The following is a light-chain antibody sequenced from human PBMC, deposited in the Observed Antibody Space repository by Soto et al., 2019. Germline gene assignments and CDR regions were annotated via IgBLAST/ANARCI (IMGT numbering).Light chain of an antibody. CDR2: SNN. J-gene: IGLJ2*01. V-gene: IGLV1-44*01. CDR1: RSNIGSNV. Sequence: QAVLTQPPSVSAAPGQRVSISCSGSRSNIGSNVVVWYQQLPGTAPRLVFYSNNQRPSGVSDRFSGSESGTSASLTISGLQSEDEADYYCAAWDDSLKGVAFGGGTKLTVL. CDR3: AAWDDSLKGVA.